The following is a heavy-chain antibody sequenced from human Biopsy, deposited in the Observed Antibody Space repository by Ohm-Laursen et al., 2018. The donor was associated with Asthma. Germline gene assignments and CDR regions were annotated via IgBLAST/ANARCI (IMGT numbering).Heavy chain of an antibody. V-gene: IGHV4-4*02. J-gene: IGHJ6*02. CDR1: GGSIISSSW. D-gene: IGHD6-19*01. CDR3: AKIYDRLVLYGMDV. Sequence: TLSLTCTVSGGSIISSSWWSWVRQTPGKGLEWIGEIYHSGLTNYNPSLKSRVTISVDKSKNQFSLKLTSVTAADTAVYYCAKIYDRLVLYGMDVWGQGTTVTVSS. CDR2: IYHSGLT.